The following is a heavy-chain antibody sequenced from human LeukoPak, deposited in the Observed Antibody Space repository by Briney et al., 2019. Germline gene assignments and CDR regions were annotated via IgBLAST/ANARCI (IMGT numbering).Heavy chain of an antibody. CDR1: GFTVSSNY. V-gene: IGHV3-53*01. CDR3: ARGRYSGYVFDY. Sequence: GGSLRLSCAASGFTVSSNYMSWVRQAPGKWLEWVSVIYSGGSTYYADSVKGRFTISRDNSKNTLYLQMNSLRAEDTAVYYCARGRYSGYVFDYWGQGTLVTVSS. D-gene: IGHD5-12*01. CDR2: IYSGGST. J-gene: IGHJ4*02.